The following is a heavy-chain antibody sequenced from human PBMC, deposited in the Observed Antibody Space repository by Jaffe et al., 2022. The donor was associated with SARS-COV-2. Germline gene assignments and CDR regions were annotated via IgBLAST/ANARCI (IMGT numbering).Heavy chain of an antibody. CDR2: IIPILGIA. CDR3: ARADVVAAAGTGSEYFQH. D-gene: IGHD6-13*01. V-gene: IGHV1-69*02. Sequence: QVQLVQSGAEVKKPGSSVKVSCKASGGTFSSYTISWVRQAPGQGLEWMGRIIPILGIANYAQKFQGRVTITADKSTSTAYMELSSLRSEDTAVYYCARADVVAAAGTGSEYFQHWGQGTLVTVSS. J-gene: IGHJ1*01. CDR1: GGTFSSYT.